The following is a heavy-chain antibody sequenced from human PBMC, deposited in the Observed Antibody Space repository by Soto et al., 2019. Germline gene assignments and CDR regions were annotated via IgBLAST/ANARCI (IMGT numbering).Heavy chain of an antibody. CDR1: GGSIISGGYY. D-gene: IGHD3-16*01. CDR2: IYYSGST. Sequence: SETLSLTCTVSGGSIISGGYYWIWIRQHPGKGLEWIGYIYYSGSTYYNPSLKSRVTISVDTSKNQFSLKLSSVTAADTAVYYCARDGGRYGMDVWGQGTTVTVSS. CDR3: ARDGGRYGMDV. J-gene: IGHJ6*02. V-gene: IGHV4-31*03.